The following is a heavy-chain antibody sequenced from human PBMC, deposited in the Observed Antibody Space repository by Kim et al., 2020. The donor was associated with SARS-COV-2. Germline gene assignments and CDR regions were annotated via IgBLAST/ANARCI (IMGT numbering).Heavy chain of an antibody. D-gene: IGHD6-19*01. CDR2: ISWNSGSI. CDR3: AKDAVAATYYYYGMDV. CDR1: GFTFDDYA. J-gene: IGHJ6*02. V-gene: IGHV3-9*01. Sequence: GGSLRLSCAASGFTFDDYAMHWVRQAPGKGLEWVSGISWNSGSIGYADSVKGRFTISRDNAKKSLYLQMNSLRAEDTALYYCAKDAVAATYYYYGMDVWGQGTTVTVSS.